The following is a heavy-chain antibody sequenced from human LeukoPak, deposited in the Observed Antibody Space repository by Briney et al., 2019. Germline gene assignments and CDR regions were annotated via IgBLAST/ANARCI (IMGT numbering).Heavy chain of an antibody. J-gene: IGHJ1*01. Sequence: GASVKVSCKASGYTFTGYYMHWVRQAPGQGLEWMVWINPNSGGTNYAQKFQGRVTMTRDTSISTAYMELSRRRSDLTAVYYWARAMTLVWFQHWGQGTLVTVSS. D-gene: IGHD3-16*01. CDR3: ARAMTLVWFQH. CDR2: INPNSGGT. V-gene: IGHV1-2*02. CDR1: GYTFTGYY.